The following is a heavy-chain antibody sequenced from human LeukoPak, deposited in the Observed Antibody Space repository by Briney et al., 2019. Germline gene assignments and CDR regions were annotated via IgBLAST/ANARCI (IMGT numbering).Heavy chain of an antibody. J-gene: IGHJ3*02. D-gene: IGHD3-9*01. CDR1: GFTFSSYA. V-gene: IGHV3-23*01. Sequence: RGSLRLSCAASGFTFSSYAMSWVRQAPGKGLEWVSAISGSGGSTYYADSVKGRFTISRDNSKNTLYLQMNSLRAEDTAVYYCAKDLRYFDWLERALDAFDIWGQGTMVTVSS. CDR2: ISGSGGST. CDR3: AKDLRYFDWLERALDAFDI.